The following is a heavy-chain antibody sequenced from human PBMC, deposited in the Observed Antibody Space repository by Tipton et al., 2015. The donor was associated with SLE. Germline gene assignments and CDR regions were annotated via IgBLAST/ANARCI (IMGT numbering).Heavy chain of an antibody. D-gene: IGHD1-26*01. Sequence: TLSLTCTVSGDYVSSGSYYWSWIRQPPGKELEWIGYIYYTGRTNYNPSLKSRVTMLVDTSKNEFSLRLSSLTAADTAVYFCARGRLGDSQHHFDYWGQGTLVTVSS. CDR3: ARGRLGDSQHHFDY. J-gene: IGHJ4*02. CDR2: IYYTGRT. CDR1: GDYVSSGSYY. V-gene: IGHV4-61*01.